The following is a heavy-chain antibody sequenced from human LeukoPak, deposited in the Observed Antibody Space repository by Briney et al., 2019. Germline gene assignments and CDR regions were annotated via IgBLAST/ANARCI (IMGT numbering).Heavy chain of an antibody. V-gene: IGHV3-23*01. D-gene: IGHD1-26*01. CDR3: AGRVVGATTWGDWFDP. J-gene: IGHJ5*02. Sequence: GGSLRLSCAASGFTFSSYAMSWVRQAPGKGLEWVSTISDNGRSTYYADSVKGRFTISRDNSKNTVYLQMNSLRAEDTAVYYCAGRVVGATTWGDWFDPWGQGSLVTVSS. CDR2: ISDNGRST. CDR1: GFTFSSYA.